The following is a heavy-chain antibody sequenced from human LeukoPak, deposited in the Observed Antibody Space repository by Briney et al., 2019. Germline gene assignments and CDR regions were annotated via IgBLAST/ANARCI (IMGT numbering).Heavy chain of an antibody. Sequence: PGGSLRLSCAASGLTFSSYARSWVRQAPGKGLEWVSAISGSGGSTYYADSVKGRFTISRDNSKNTLYLQMNSLRAEDTALYYCAKGRLGLLRGYFDYWGQGTLVTVSS. D-gene: IGHD3-10*01. V-gene: IGHV3-23*01. J-gene: IGHJ4*02. CDR1: GLTFSSYA. CDR3: AKGRLGLLRGYFDY. CDR2: ISGSGGST.